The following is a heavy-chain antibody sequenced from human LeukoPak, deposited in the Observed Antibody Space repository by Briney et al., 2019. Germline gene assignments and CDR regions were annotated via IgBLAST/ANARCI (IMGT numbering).Heavy chain of an antibody. J-gene: IGHJ4*02. CDR1: GFTFSSYS. CDR3: ARDAEVNVEGATHYFDY. Sequence: PGGSLRLSCAASGFTFSSYSMNWVRQAPGKGLEWVSYISSSSSTIYYADSVKGRFTISRDNAKNSLYLQMNSLRAEDTAVYYCARDAEVNVEGATHYFDYWGQGTLVTVSS. D-gene: IGHD1-26*01. V-gene: IGHV3-48*04. CDR2: ISSSSSTI.